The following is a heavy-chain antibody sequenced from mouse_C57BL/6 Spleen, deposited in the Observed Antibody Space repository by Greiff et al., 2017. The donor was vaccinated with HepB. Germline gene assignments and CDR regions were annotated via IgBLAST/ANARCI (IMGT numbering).Heavy chain of an antibody. V-gene: IGHV14-4*01. J-gene: IGHJ3*01. CDR2: IDPENGDT. Sequence: DVQLQESGAELVRPGASVKLSCTASGFNIKDDYMHWVKQRPEQGLEWIGWIDPENGDTEYASKFQGKATITADTSSNTAYLQLSSLTSEDTAVYYCTTRGAGTKAYWGQGTLVTVSA. CDR1: GFNIKDDY. D-gene: IGHD4-1*01. CDR3: TTRGAGTKAY.